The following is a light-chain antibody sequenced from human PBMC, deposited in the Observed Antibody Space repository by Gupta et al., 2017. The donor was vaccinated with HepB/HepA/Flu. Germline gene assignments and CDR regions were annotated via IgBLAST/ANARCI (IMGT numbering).Light chain of an antibody. V-gene: IGLV3-19*01. Sequence: SSELTQDPAVSVALGQTVRITCQGDSLRSYYASWYQQKPGQAPVLVIYGKNNRPSGIPDRLSGSSSGNTASLTITGAQAEDEADYYCNSPDSSGNHYVVGTWTKVTGL. CDR2: GKN. J-gene: IGLJ1*01. CDR3: NSPDSSGNHYV. CDR1: SLRSYY.